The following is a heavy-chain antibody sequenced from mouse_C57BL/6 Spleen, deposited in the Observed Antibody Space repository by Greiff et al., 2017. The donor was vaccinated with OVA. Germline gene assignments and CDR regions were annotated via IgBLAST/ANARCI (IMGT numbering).Heavy chain of an antibody. V-gene: IGHV8-9*01. J-gene: IGHJ2*01. Sequence: QVTLKESGPGILQPSQTLSLTCSFSVFSLSTFGMGVSWIRQPSGKGLEWLAHIYWDEDKHYKPSLKSRLTISKDTSNNQVFLKITTVDTADTATYYSARGGELCDYWGQGTTLTVSS. CDR3: ARGGELCDY. CDR2: IYWDEDK. CDR1: VFSLSTFGMG. D-gene: IGHD1-1*02.